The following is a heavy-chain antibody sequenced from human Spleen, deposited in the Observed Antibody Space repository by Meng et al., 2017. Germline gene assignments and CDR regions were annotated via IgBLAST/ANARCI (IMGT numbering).Heavy chain of an antibody. D-gene: IGHD6-13*01. V-gene: IGHV1-2*06. CDR3: ARDEDISAAGKLFGDY. CDR1: GYTFPDYW. CDR2: INPKSGDT. J-gene: IGHJ4*02. Sequence: QVQLVQSGTAVKKPAASVKVSCKASGYTFPDYWLHWVRRAPGQGLEWMGRINPKSGDTHYAQRFQGRVTMTGDTSISTAYMELSGLRSDDTAMYYCARDEDISAAGKLFGDYWGQGTLVTVSS.